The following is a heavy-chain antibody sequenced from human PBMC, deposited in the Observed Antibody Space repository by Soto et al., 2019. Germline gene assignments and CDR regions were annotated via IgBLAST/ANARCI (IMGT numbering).Heavy chain of an antibody. CDR1: GFTVNNNS. Sequence: EVQLVESGGGLVQPGGSLRLSCAASGFTVNNNSMTLVRQAPGKGLEWVSVIYSGGSTNYADSVRGRFTISRDNSKNTLYLQMNTLRDEDTAVYYCARDKALVVPSLVNSDYYYYAMDGWGQGTTVTVSS. D-gene: IGHD2-2*01. CDR3: ARDKALVVPSLVNSDYYYYAMDG. J-gene: IGHJ6*02. V-gene: IGHV3-66*01. CDR2: IYSGGST.